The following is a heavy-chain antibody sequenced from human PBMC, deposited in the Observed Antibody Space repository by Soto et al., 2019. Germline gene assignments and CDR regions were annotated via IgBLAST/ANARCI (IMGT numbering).Heavy chain of an antibody. D-gene: IGHD2-8*01. V-gene: IGHV1-69*13. CDR2: IIPIFGTA. J-gene: IGHJ6*02. CDR1: GGTFSSYA. Sequence: GASVKVSCKASGGTFSSYAISWLRRAPGQGLEWMGGIIPIFGTANYAQKFQGRVTITADESTSTAYMELSSLRSEDTAVYYCARGMMVYARAYYGMDVWGQGTTVTVSS. CDR3: ARGMMVYARAYYGMDV.